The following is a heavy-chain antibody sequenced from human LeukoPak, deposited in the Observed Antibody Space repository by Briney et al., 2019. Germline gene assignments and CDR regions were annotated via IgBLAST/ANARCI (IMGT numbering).Heavy chain of an antibody. D-gene: IGHD7-27*01. CDR2: IYYSGST. Sequence: SETLSLTCTVSGGSISSSSYYWGWIRQPPGKGLEWIGTIYYSGSTYYHPSLKSRLTISVDTSKNQFSLKLSSVTAADTAVYYCARDVALGMYKYWGQGTLVTVSS. V-gene: IGHV4-39*02. CDR3: ARDVALGMYKY. J-gene: IGHJ4*02. CDR1: GGSISSSSYY.